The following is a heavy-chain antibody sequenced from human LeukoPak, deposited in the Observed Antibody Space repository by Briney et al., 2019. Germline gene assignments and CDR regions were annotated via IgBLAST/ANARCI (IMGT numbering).Heavy chain of an antibody. CDR2: INHSGST. CDR3: ARHPPQGDSNYYMDV. CDR1: GGSFSGYY. J-gene: IGHJ6*03. Sequence: PSETLSLTCAVYGGSFSGYYWSWIRQPPGKGLEWIGEINHSGSTNYNPSLKSRVTISVDTSKNQFSLKLSSVTAADTAVVFCARHPPQGDSNYYMDVWGKGTTVTISS. V-gene: IGHV4-34*01. D-gene: IGHD2-21*02.